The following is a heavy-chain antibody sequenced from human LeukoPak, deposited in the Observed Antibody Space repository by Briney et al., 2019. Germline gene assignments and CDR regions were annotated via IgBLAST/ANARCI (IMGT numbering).Heavy chain of an antibody. J-gene: IGHJ5*02. CDR2: IYYSGST. Sequence: SETLSLTCTVSGGSISSYYWSWIRQPPGKGLEWIGYIYYSGSTNYNPSLKSRVTISVDTSKNQFSLKLSSVTAADTAVYYCARYIVVVPAASLQNWFDPWGQGTLVTVSS. D-gene: IGHD2-2*01. V-gene: IGHV4-59*01. CDR1: GGSISSYY. CDR3: ARYIVVVPAASLQNWFDP.